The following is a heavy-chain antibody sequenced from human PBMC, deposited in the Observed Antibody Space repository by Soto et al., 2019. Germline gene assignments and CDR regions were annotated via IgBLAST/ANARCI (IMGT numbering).Heavy chain of an antibody. J-gene: IGHJ4*02. V-gene: IGHV4-59*01. Sequence: QVQLQESGSGLVKPSETLSLTCTVSGGSINSYYWTWIRQPPGKGLEWIGYNYNSASTNYNPSLKSRVTISLDTSKNQFSLTLTSVTAADTAVYYCARDEPYSSGWYDYWGQGILVTVSS. CDR2: NYNSAST. CDR1: GGSINSYY. D-gene: IGHD6-19*01. CDR3: ARDEPYSSGWYDY.